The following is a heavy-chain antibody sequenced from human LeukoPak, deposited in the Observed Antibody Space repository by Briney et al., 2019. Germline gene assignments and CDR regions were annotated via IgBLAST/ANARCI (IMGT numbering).Heavy chain of an antibody. CDR3: ARLSDYALAY. V-gene: IGHV4-59*08. D-gene: IGHD4-17*01. Sequence: SETLSLTCTVSGGSISSFYGSWIRQPPGKGLEWIGYIYYSGSTNYNPSLKSRVTISVDTSKNQFSLKLSSVTAADTAVYYCARLSDYALAYWGQGTLVTVSS. CDR1: GGSISSFY. CDR2: IYYSGST. J-gene: IGHJ4*02.